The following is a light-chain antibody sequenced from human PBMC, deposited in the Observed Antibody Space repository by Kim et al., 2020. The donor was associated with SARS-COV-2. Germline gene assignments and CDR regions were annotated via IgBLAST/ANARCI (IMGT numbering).Light chain of an antibody. CDR2: YDS. CDR3: QLWDSSSDHV. CDR1: NIGSKS. V-gene: IGLV3-21*04. J-gene: IGLJ1*01. Sequence: VAPGKTARITCGGNNIGSKSVHWYQQKPGQAPVLVIYYDSDRPSGIPERFSGSNSGNTATLTISRVEAGDEADYYCQLWDSSSDHVFGTGTKVTVL.